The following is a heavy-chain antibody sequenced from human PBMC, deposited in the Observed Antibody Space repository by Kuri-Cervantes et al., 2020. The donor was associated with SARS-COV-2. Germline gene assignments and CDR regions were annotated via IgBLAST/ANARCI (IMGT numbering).Heavy chain of an antibody. V-gene: IGHV4-4*07. CDR3: ARETETPPYYYDSSGTLWAFDI. CDR1: GGSTSSYY. CDR2: IYTSGST. D-gene: IGHD3-22*01. Sequence: GSLRLSCTVSGGSTSSYYWSWIRQPAGKGLEWIGRIYTSGSTNYNPSLKSRVTMSVDTSKNQFSLKLSSVTAADTAVYYCARETETPPYYYDSSGTLWAFDIWGQGTMVTVSS. J-gene: IGHJ3*02.